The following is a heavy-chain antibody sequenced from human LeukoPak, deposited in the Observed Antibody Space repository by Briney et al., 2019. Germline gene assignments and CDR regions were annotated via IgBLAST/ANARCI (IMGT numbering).Heavy chain of an antibody. V-gene: IGHV4-34*01. CDR1: VGSFSSYY. Sequence: SETLSLTCAVYVGSFSSYYWTWIRQPPGKGLEWIGEINHSGSTNYNPSLKNRVTMSVDTSKNQFSLKLTSVTAADTAVYFCARAEGYYDSGGYKGGSASVSYWGQGTLATVSS. CDR2: INHSGST. J-gene: IGHJ4*02. CDR3: ARAEGYYDSGGYKGGSASVSY. D-gene: IGHD3-22*01.